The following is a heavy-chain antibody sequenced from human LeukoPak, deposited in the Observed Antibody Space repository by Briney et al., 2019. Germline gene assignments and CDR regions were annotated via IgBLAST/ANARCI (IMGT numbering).Heavy chain of an antibody. CDR2: FDPEDGET. Sequence: ASVKVSCKVSGYTLTELSMHWVRQAPGKGLEWMGGFDPEDGETIYAQKFQGRVTMTEDTSTDTASMELSSLRSEDTAVYYCATSRITFGGVIAPHDYWGQGTLVTVSS. CDR1: GYTLTELS. D-gene: IGHD3-16*02. J-gene: IGHJ4*02. V-gene: IGHV1-24*01. CDR3: ATSRITFGGVIAPHDY.